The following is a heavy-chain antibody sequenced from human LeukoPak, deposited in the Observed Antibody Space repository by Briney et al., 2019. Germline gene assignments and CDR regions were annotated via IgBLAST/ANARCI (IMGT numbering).Heavy chain of an antibody. D-gene: IGHD5-12*01. CDR1: GGSISSYY. J-gene: IGHJ4*02. V-gene: IGHV4-59*01. CDR3: ARTVDIVATANFDY. Sequence: PSETLSLTCTVSGGSISSYYWSWIRQPPGKGLEWIGYIYYSGSTNYNPSLKSRVTISVDTSKNQFSLKLSSVTAADTAVYYCARTVDIVATANFDYWGQGTLVTVSS. CDR2: IYYSGST.